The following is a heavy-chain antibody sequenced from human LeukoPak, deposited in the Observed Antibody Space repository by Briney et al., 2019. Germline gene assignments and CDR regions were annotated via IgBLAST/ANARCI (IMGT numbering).Heavy chain of an antibody. CDR1: GGTISSGDYY. D-gene: IGHD3-10*01. J-gene: IGHJ4*02. Sequence: PSQTLSLTCTVSGGTISSGDYYWSWIRQPPGKGLEWIGYIYYSGSTYYNPSLKSRVSISVDTSKNQFSLKLSSVTAADTAVYYCASVYPYGHHMDHWGQGTLVTVSS. V-gene: IGHV4-30-4*01. CDR3: ASVYPYGHHMDH. CDR2: IYYSGST.